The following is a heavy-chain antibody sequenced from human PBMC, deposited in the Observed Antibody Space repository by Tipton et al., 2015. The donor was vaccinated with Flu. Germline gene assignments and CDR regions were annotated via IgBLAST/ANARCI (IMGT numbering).Heavy chain of an antibody. CDR3: ARDPSLGMPDYFDY. D-gene: IGHD2-2*01. CDR1: GDSIGYTYY. V-gene: IGHV4-59*12. CDR2: IYNSAYT. J-gene: IGHJ4*02. Sequence: TLSLTCSVSGDSIGYTYYWGWIRQPPGKGLEWIGYIYNSAYTKYNPSLESRVTISADTPKKQFSLQLRSVTAADTAVYYCARDPSLGMPDYFDYWGQGTLVTASS.